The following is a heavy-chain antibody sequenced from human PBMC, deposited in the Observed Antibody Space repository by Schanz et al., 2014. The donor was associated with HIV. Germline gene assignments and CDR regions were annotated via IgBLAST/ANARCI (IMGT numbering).Heavy chain of an antibody. Sequence: EVQLVESGGGLVQPGGSLRLSCAASGFTLSGFWMSWVRQAPGKGLEWVANVKQDGSDKYYVESVKGRFTISRDNAKNSLYLQMNSLRDEDTAVYYCARIYGGNPSYYGMDVWGQGTTVTVSS. D-gene: IGHD4-17*01. CDR1: GFTLSGFW. CDR2: VKQDGSDK. CDR3: ARIYGGNPSYYGMDV. J-gene: IGHJ6*02. V-gene: IGHV3-7*01.